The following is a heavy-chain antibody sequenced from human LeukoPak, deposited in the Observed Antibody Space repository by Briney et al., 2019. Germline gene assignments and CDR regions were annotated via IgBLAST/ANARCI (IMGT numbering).Heavy chain of an antibody. Sequence: GGSLRLSCAASGFTFSSYSMNWVRQAPGKGLEWVSYISSSSSTIYYADSVKGRFTISRDNAKNSLYLQMNSPRDEDTAVYYCARAPRYSSGWFDYWGQGTLVTVSS. CDR3: ARAPRYSSGWFDY. CDR1: GFTFSSYS. V-gene: IGHV3-48*02. J-gene: IGHJ5*01. D-gene: IGHD6-19*01. CDR2: ISSSSSTI.